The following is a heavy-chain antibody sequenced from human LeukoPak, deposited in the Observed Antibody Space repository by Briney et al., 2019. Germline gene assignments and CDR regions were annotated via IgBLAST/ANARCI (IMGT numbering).Heavy chain of an antibody. Sequence: GGSLRLSCAASGFTFDDYAMHWVRQAPGNGLEWVSGICWNSGSIGYADSVKCRFTSSRDNAKNSLYLQMNSLRAEDTALYYCAEDSLPAPDIAVAGNFDYWGQGTLVTVSS. J-gene: IGHJ4*02. CDR1: GFTFDDYA. CDR2: ICWNSGSI. CDR3: AEDSLPAPDIAVAGNFDY. V-gene: IGHV3-9*01. D-gene: IGHD6-19*01.